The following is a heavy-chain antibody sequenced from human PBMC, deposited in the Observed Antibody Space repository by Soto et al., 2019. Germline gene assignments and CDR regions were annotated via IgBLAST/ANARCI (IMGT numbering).Heavy chain of an antibody. J-gene: IGHJ4*02. V-gene: IGHV3-73*01. CDR1: GFTFSGSA. D-gene: IGHD3-9*01. CDR2: IRSKANSYAT. CDR3: TRHLLNYDILTGFGY. Sequence: GGSLRLSCAASGFTFSGSAMHWVRQASGKGLEWVGRIRSKANSYATAYAASVKGRFTISRDDSKNTAYLQMNSLKTEDTAVYYCTRHLLNYDILTGFGYWGQGTLVTVSS.